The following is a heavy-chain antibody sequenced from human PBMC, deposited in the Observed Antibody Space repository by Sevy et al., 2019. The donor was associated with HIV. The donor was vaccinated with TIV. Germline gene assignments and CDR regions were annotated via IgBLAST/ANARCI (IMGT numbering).Heavy chain of an antibody. CDR3: ATGLGKSDFDY. J-gene: IGHJ4*02. CDR2: IKSKIDGATR. Sequence: GGSLRLSCAASGFTFSNAWLSWVRQAPGKGLEWVGRIKSKIDGATRDLVAPVKGRTTISRDDSRNTLYLQMNSLKTEDTGVYYCATGLGKSDFDYWGQGTLVTVSS. V-gene: IGHV3-15*01. D-gene: IGHD3-9*01. CDR1: GFTFSNAW.